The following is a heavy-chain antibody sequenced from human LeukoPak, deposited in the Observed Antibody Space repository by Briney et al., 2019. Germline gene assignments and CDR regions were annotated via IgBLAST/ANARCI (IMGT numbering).Heavy chain of an antibody. CDR3: ARQGLGYCSRGSCYSDY. CDR2: IYPGDSDT. V-gene: IGHV5-51*01. J-gene: IGHJ4*02. D-gene: IGHD2-15*01. CDR1: GYSFTSYW. Sequence: GESLKISCKGSGYSFTSYWIGWVRPMPGKGLEWMGIIYPGDSDTRYSPSFQGQVTISADKSISTAYLQWSSLKASDTAMYYCARQGLGYCSRGSCYSDYWGQGTLVTVSS.